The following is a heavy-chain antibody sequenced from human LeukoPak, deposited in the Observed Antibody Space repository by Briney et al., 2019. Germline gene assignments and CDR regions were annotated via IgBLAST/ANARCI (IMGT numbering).Heavy chain of an antibody. CDR2: IWNDGSKK. D-gene: IGHD2-2*01. CDR3: AKDRNIVIIPAAIEGFGY. CDR1: GFPFSSYG. V-gene: IGHV3-33*06. J-gene: IGHJ4*02. Sequence: PGRSLRLSCAASGFPFSSYGMHWVRQAPGKGLEWVAVIWNDGSKKLYADSVKGRFTVSRDNHKNVVFLQMNTLRVDDTAVYYCAKDRNIVIIPAAIEGFGYWGLGTLVTVAS.